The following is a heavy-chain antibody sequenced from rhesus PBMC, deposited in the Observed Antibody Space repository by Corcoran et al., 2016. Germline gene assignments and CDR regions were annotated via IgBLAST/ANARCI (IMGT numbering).Heavy chain of an antibody. V-gene: IGHV4-160*01. Sequence: QVQLQQWGEGLVKPSETLSLTCAVYGGSVSGYWWGWIRQPPGKGLEWIGRIRSGGSTNNNPSLKCRVTISIDTSKNQFSLKLSSVTAADTAVYYCARQDIAAGHGLDSWGQGVVVTVSS. J-gene: IGHJ6*01. CDR3: ARQDIAAGHGLDS. D-gene: IGHD6-13*01. CDR2: IRSGGST. CDR1: GGSVSGYW.